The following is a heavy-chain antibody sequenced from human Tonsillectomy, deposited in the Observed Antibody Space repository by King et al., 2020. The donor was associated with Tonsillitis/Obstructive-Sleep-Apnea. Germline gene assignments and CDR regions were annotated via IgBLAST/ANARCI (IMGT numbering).Heavy chain of an antibody. V-gene: IGHV2-70*11. D-gene: IGHD1-7*01. CDR2: IDWDDDK. CDR1: GFSLSTSGMC. J-gene: IGHJ4*02. CDR3: ARIGSGNWSYDYLDY. Sequence: VTLKESGPALVKPTQTLTLTCTFSGFSLSTSGMCVSWIRQPPGKALEWLARIDWDDDKYYNTSLKTRLTISKDTSKNQVVLTMTNMDPVDTATYYCARIGSGNWSYDYLDYWGQGTLVTVSS.